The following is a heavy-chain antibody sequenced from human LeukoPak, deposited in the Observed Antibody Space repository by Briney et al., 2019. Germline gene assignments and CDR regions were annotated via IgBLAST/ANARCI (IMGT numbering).Heavy chain of an antibody. CDR1: GGSMSSYY. CDR2: IYSTGNT. D-gene: IGHD3-10*01. J-gene: IGHJ4*02. V-gene: IGHV4-59*01. Sequence: SETLSLTCTVSGGSMSSYYWTWIRQPPGKGLEWIAYIYSTGNTNSNPSLKSRVAISVDTSKNQFPLNLSSVTAADTAVYYCARYASHYGSGSYPFDYWGQGTLVTVSS. CDR3: ARYASHYGSGSYPFDY.